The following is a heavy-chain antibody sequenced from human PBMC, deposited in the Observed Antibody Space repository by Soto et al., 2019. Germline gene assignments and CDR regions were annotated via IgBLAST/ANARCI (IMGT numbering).Heavy chain of an antibody. Sequence: GGSLRLSCSVSGFTFSKYAMHWVRQAPGKGLEYVSGITSDGDSTWHADSVKDRFTISRDNSKNTLFLQMSSLRVEDTAIYFCVKGNQLLRYYFEFWGPRTLVTVSS. CDR1: GFTFSKYA. V-gene: IGHV3-64D*06. J-gene: IGHJ4*01. CDR2: ITSDGDST. CDR3: VKGNQLLRYYFEF. D-gene: IGHD2-15*01.